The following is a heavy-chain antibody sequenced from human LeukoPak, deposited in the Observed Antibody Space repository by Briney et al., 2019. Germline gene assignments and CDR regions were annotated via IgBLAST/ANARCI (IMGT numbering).Heavy chain of an antibody. J-gene: IGHJ4*02. V-gene: IGHV4-59*08. CDR1: GGSISSYY. Sequence: SETLSLTCTVSGGSISSYYWSWIRQPPGKGLEWIGYIYYSGSTNYNPSLKSRVTISVDTSKNQFSLKLSSVTAADTAVYYCARHPPLRFLEWFFLDWGQGTLVTVSS. CDR3: ARHPPLRFLEWFFLD. CDR2: IYYSGST. D-gene: IGHD3-3*01.